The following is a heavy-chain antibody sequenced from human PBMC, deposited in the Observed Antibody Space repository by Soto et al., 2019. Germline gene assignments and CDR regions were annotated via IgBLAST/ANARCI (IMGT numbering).Heavy chain of an antibody. J-gene: IGHJ3*02. D-gene: IGHD3-22*01. CDR3: ARVLCSGYDSSGYYYTGAFDI. CDR1: GGSISSYY. CDR2: IYYSGST. V-gene: IGHV4-59*12. Sequence: SETLSLTCTVSGGSISSYYWSWIRQPPGQGKEWIGYIYYSGSTYYNPSLKSRVTISVDTSKNQFSLKLSSVTAADTAVYSFARVLCSGYDSSGYYYTGAFDIWGQGTMVTV.